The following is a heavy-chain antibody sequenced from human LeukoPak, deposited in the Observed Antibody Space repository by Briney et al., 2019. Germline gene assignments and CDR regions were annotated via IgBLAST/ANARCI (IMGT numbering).Heavy chain of an antibody. Sequence: SQTLSLTCAISGDSISSNSAAWNWIRQSPSRGLEWLGRTYYRSKWYNDYAVSVKSRITINPDTSKNQFSLQLNSVTPEDTAVYYCARSRHHWATGDYDYYGMDFWGQGTTVTVSS. CDR1: GDSISSNSAA. D-gene: IGHD3-16*01. J-gene: IGHJ6*02. V-gene: IGHV6-1*01. CDR2: TYYRSKWYN. CDR3: ARSRHHWATGDYDYYGMDF.